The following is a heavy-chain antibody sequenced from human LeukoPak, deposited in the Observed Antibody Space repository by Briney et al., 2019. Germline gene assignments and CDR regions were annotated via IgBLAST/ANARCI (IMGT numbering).Heavy chain of an antibody. Sequence: SVKVSCKASGGTFSSYTISWVRQAPGQGLEWMGRIIPILGIANYAQKFQGRVTITADESTSTAYMELGSLRSEDTAVYYCARGVVPAAIGRFDPWGQGTLVTVSS. CDR1: GGTFSSYT. CDR2: IIPILGIA. CDR3: ARGVVPAAIGRFDP. J-gene: IGHJ5*02. D-gene: IGHD2-2*01. V-gene: IGHV1-69*02.